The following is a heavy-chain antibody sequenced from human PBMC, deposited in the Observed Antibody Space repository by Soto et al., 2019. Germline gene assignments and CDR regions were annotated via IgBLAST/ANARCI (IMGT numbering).Heavy chain of an antibody. D-gene: IGHD1-26*01. CDR3: VRDDVGVGIDY. V-gene: IGHV3-74*03. J-gene: IGHJ4*02. Sequence: GGSLRLSCAASGFTFSSYWMHWVRQVPGKGLVWVSHIDSDGISTTYADSVKGRFTISRDNAKNTVYLQMNSLRAEDTAVYYCVRDDVGVGIDYWGLGTLVTV. CDR2: IDSDGIST. CDR1: GFTFSSYW.